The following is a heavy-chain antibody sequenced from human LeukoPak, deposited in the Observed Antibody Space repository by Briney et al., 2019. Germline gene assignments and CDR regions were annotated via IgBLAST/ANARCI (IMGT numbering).Heavy chain of an antibody. CDR1: GYTFTSYY. V-gene: IGHV1-46*01. Sequence: ASVKVSCKASGYTFTSYYIHWVRQAPGQGLEWMGMINPNGGGTNYAQKFQDRVIMTSDTSTSTVYMGVSSLTSEDMAVYYCARSKGIRVIDYWGQGTLVTVSS. CDR2: INPNGGGT. J-gene: IGHJ4*02. CDR3: ARSKGIRVIDY. D-gene: IGHD3-16*02.